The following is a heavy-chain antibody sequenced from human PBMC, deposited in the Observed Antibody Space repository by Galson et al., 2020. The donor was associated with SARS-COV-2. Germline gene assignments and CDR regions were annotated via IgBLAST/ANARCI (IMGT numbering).Heavy chain of an antibody. Sequence: SETLSFTCTVSGGSISSSSYYWSWIRQPAGKGLEWIGRIYPSGSTNYNPSLKSRITISVDTSKNQFSLKLSSVTAADTAVYYCARGYYGRGDYWGQGALVTVSS. CDR1: GGSISSSSYY. V-gene: IGHV4-61*02. D-gene: IGHD4-17*01. J-gene: IGHJ4*02. CDR2: IYPSGST. CDR3: ARGYYGRGDY.